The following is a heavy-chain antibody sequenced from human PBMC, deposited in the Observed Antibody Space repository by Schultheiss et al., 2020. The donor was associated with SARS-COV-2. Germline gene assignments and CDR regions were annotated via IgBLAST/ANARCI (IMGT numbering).Heavy chain of an antibody. Sequence: GGSLRLSCAASGFTFSYYYMSWIRQAPGKGLEWVSYISSSGCSIYYVDSVKGRFTISRVNAKNSLYLQMNSLRDEDTAVYYCARDVAGTDYWGQGTLVTVSS. CDR1: GFTFSYYY. V-gene: IGHV3-11*04. D-gene: IGHD6-13*01. CDR2: ISSSGCSI. CDR3: ARDVAGTDY. J-gene: IGHJ4*02.